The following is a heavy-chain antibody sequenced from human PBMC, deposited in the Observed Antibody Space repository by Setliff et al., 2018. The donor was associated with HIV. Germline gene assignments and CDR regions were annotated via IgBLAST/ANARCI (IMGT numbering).Heavy chain of an antibody. V-gene: IGHV1-2*02. CDR1: GYTFTGSF. Sequence: ASVKVSCKSSGYTFTGSFMHWVRQAPGQGLEWMGWINCNSGGTYYAQNFQGRVSMTRDTSINTAYMELSRLRSDDTAVYYCARDDHGDPFDYWGQGTLVTVSS. CDR2: INCNSGGT. CDR3: ARDDHGDPFDY. D-gene: IGHD4-17*01. J-gene: IGHJ4*02.